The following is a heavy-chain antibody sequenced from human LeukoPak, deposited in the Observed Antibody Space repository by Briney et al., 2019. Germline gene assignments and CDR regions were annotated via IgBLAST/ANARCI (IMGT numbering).Heavy chain of an antibody. Sequence: PSETLSLTCTVSGGSISTYYWSWIRQPPGRGLEWIGYIYYSGITHYSPSLQSRVTISIDTSKKQFSLKLSSVTAADTAVYYCARWEASRVAFDIWGQGTLVTVSS. D-gene: IGHD1-26*01. J-gene: IGHJ3*02. CDR1: GGSISTYY. CDR2: IYYSGIT. V-gene: IGHV4-59*01. CDR3: ARWEASRVAFDI.